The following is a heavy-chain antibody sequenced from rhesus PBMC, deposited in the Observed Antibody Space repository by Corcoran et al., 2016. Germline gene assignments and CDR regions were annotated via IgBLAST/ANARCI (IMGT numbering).Heavy chain of an antibody. CDR3: ARDLLVATKTYYGLDY. CDR1: GGSFSGYY. Sequence: QVQLQESGPGLVKPSETLSLTCAVSGGSFSGYYRGWIRQPPGKGLGWSGYISGGNGSTEYNPSLKSRVTISTDTSKNQFSLKLSSVTAADTAVYYCARDLLVATKTYYGLDYWGQGVVVTVSS. J-gene: IGHJ6*01. V-gene: IGHV4-165*01. CDR2: ISGGNGST. D-gene: IGHD4-4*01.